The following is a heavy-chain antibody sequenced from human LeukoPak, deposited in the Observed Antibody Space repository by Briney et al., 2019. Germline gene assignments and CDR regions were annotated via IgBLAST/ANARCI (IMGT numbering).Heavy chain of an antibody. CDR1: GFTFSSYS. D-gene: IGHD2-2*01. Sequence: RRSLRLSCAASGFTFSSYSMNWVRQVPGKGLEWVSSISSSSSYIYYADSVKGRLTISRDHSENSLYLQMNSLRAEDTAVYYCARGGPLPRYCSSTSCYRDYWGQGTLVTVSS. J-gene: IGHJ4*02. CDR3: ARGGPLPRYCSSTSCYRDY. V-gene: IGHV3-21*01. CDR2: ISSSSSYI.